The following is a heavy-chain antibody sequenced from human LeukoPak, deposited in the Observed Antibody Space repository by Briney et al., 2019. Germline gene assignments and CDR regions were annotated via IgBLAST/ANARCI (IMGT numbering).Heavy chain of an antibody. V-gene: IGHV4-59*01. J-gene: IGHJ4*02. CDR2: IYYSGST. CDR3: ARSGGKAREDY. CDR1: GGSISSYY. D-gene: IGHD6-13*01. Sequence: PSQTLSLTCTVSGGSISSYYWSWIRQPPGKGLEWIGYIYYSGSTNYNPSLKSRVTISVDTSKNQFSLKLSSVTAADTAVYYCARSGGKAREDYWGQGTLVTVSS.